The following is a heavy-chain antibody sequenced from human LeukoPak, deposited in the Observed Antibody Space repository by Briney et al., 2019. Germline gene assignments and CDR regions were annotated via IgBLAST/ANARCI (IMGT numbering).Heavy chain of an antibody. V-gene: IGHV3-30*19. CDR2: ISYDGSNK. Sequence: GGSLRLSCAASGFTFSSYGMHWVRQAPGKGLEWVAVISYDGSNKYYADSVKGRFTISRDNSKNTLYLQMNSLRAEDTAVYYCARERSPATINPHDAFDIWGQGTMVTVSS. CDR1: GFTFSSYG. D-gene: IGHD5-24*01. CDR3: ARERSPATINPHDAFDI. J-gene: IGHJ3*02.